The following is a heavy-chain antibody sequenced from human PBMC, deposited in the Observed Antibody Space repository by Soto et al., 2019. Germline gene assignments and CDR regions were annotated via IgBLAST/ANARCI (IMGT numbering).Heavy chain of an antibody. J-gene: IGHJ6*02. CDR1: GFTFSSYA. Sequence: QVQLVESGGGVVQPGRSLRLSCAASGFTFSSYAMHWVRQAPGKGLEWVAVISYDGSNKYYADSVKGRFTISRDNSENTLYLQMNSLRAEDTAVYYCASAVAGTIAGYYYYGMDVWGQGTTVTVSS. D-gene: IGHD6-19*01. CDR3: ASAVAGTIAGYYYYGMDV. CDR2: ISYDGSNK. V-gene: IGHV3-30-3*01.